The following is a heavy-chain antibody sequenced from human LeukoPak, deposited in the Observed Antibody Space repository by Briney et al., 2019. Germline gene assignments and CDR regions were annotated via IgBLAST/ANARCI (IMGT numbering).Heavy chain of an antibody. J-gene: IGHJ4*02. D-gene: IGHD5-24*01. V-gene: IGHV1-69*13. CDR1: GGTFSSYA. CDR2: IIPIFGTA. Sequence: ASVKVSCKASGGTFSSYAISWVRQAPGQGLEWMGGIIPIFGTANYAQKFQGRVTITADESTSTAYMELSSLRSEDTAVYYCARSNMEMATITQYDYWGQGTLVTVSS. CDR3: ARSNMEMATITQYDY.